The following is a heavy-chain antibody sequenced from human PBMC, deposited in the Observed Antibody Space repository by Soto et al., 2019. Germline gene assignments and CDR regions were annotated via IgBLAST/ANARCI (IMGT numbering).Heavy chain of an antibody. J-gene: IGHJ4*02. CDR3: TRAVAGTFSPYYFDC. V-gene: IGHV3-49*03. CDR2: IRNKTYGGTT. D-gene: IGHD6-19*01. Sequence: PGGSLRLSCTTSEFTFGDYTMSWFRQAPGKGLEWVGFIRNKTYGGTTEYAASVKGRFTISRDDSKNIAYLQLNSLKTEDTAVYYCTRAVAGTFSPYYFDCWGQGTQVTVSS. CDR1: EFTFGDYT.